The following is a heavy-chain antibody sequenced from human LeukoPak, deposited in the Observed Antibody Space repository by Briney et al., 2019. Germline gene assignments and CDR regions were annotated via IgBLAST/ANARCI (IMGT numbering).Heavy chain of an antibody. J-gene: IGHJ6*02. V-gene: IGHV5-51*01. D-gene: IGHD3/OR15-3a*01. Sequence: GESLKISCKGSGYSFTSYWIGWVRQMPGKGLEWMGIIYPGDSDTRYSPFFQGQVTISADKSISTAYLQWSSLKASDTAMYYCATPYGTGSYYYGTDVWGQGTTVTVSS. CDR1: GYSFTSYW. CDR2: IYPGDSDT. CDR3: ATPYGTGSYYYGTDV.